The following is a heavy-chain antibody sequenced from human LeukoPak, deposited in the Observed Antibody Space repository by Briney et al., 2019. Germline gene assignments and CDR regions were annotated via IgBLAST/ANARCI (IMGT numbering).Heavy chain of an antibody. J-gene: IGHJ5*02. CDR1: GGSISSFY. D-gene: IGHD5-12*01. Sequence: SETLCLTCTVSGGSISSFYWSWIRQPPGKGLEWIWAIYYSGSTNYYPSLKSRVIISVDTSKNQLSLKLISVTAADAAVYYCARGSQWLPGGIDPWGQGALVTVSS. V-gene: IGHV4-59*01. CDR3: ARGSQWLPGGIDP. CDR2: IYYSGST.